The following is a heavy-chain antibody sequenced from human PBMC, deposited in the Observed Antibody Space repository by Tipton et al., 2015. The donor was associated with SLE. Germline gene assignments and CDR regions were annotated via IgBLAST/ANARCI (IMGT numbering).Heavy chain of an antibody. D-gene: IGHD2-2*01. J-gene: IGHJ4*02. V-gene: IGHV4-61*02. CDR1: GGSISSGSYY. CDR3: AGAGKVVDGPWSYFDS. CDR2: IYASGST. Sequence: TLSLTCTVSGGSISSGSYYWSWIRQPAEKGLEWIGRIYASGSTNYNPSLKSRVTISVDTAKHQFSLKLSSVTAADTAVYYCAGAGKVVDGPWSYFDSWGQGTLVSVSS.